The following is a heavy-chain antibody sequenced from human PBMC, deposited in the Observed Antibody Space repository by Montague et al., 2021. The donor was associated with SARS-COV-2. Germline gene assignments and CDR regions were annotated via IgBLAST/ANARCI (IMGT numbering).Heavy chain of an antibody. V-gene: IGHV4-59*08. D-gene: IGHD3-10*01. J-gene: IGHJ6*02. CDR1: GVSISNYH. CDR3: ARHHNSGTYPMDV. CDR2: IHYNGHK. Sequence: SETLSLTCNVSGVSISNYHWSWSRQPPGKGLEFMGYIHYNGHKTYNPSLQSRVTMSVDTSKNQVSLKLTSVTAADTAVYYCARHHNSGTYPMDVWGQGTTVTVSS.